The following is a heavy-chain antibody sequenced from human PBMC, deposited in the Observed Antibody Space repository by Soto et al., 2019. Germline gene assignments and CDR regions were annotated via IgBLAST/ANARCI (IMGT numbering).Heavy chain of an antibody. CDR2: ISYDGSNK. CDR3: AKDLIVATTKDYYYYGMDV. Sequence: GGSLRLSCAASXFTFSSYGMHWVRQAPGKGLEWVAVISYDGSNKYYADSVKGRFTISRDNSKNTLYLQMNSLRAEDTAVYYCAKDLIVATTKDYYYYGMDVWGQGTTVTVSS. J-gene: IGHJ6*02. D-gene: IGHD5-12*01. V-gene: IGHV3-30*18. CDR1: XFTFSSYG.